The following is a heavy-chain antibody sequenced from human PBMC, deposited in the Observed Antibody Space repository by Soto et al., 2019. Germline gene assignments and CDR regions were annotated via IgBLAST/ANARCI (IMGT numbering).Heavy chain of an antibody. CDR2: IYYSGST. V-gene: IGHV4-59*01. J-gene: IGHJ5*02. CDR3: ARDGDSSGWTRLPGWFDP. Sequence: ASETLSLTCTVSGGSISSYYLSWIRQPPRKGLEWIGYIYYSGSTNYNPSLKSRVTISVDTSKNQFSLKLSSVTAADTAVYYCARDGDSSGWTRLPGWFDPWGQGTLVTVSS. D-gene: IGHD6-19*01. CDR1: GGSISSYY.